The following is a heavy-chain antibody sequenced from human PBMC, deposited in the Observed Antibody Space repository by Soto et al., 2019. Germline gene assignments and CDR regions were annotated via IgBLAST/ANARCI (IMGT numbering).Heavy chain of an antibody. CDR3: TTSHAGELNN. CDR2: IFESGAT. D-gene: IGHD1-7*01. V-gene: IGHV4-4*02. Sequence: QVQLQESGPGLVKPSGTLSLTCAVSGGSISSSSWWTWVRQSPGKGLEWIGEIFESGATNYNPSLKSRLTMSVDKSKNQFSLNLSSLTVADTAVYFCTTSHAGELNNWGQGTLVTVSS. CDR1: GGSISSSSW. J-gene: IGHJ4*02.